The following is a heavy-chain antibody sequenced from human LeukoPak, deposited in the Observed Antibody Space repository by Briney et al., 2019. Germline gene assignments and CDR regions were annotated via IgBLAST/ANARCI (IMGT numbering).Heavy chain of an antibody. V-gene: IGHV1-69*01. J-gene: IGHJ5*02. D-gene: IGHD2-15*01. Sequence: SVKVSCKASGGTFSTYAITWVRQAPGQGLEWMGGILPITGTAKYTAKYAQRFQGRVTITADESTSTVYMELSSLKSDDTAVYYCARGGNIVVVAAAISWFDPWGQGTLVTVSS. CDR3: ARGGNIVVVAAAISWFDP. CDR2: ILPITGTAKYTA. CDR1: GGTFSTYA.